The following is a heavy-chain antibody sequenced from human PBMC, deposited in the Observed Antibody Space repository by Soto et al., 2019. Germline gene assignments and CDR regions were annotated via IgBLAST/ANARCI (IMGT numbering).Heavy chain of an antibody. V-gene: IGHV3-23*01. CDR1: GFTFANYA. Sequence: GGSLRLSCAASGFTFANYAMSWVRQAPGKGLEWVAGISASGRDTYYADSVKDRFTISRDSSKNTLYLQTTSLRAEDTAKYFCAKGKTTGWYYFDYWGQGTLVTVSS. D-gene: IGHD6-19*01. CDR2: ISASGRDT. J-gene: IGHJ4*02. CDR3: AKGKTTGWYYFDY.